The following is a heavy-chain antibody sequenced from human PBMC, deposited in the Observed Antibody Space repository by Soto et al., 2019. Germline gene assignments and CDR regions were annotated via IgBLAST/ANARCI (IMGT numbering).Heavy chain of an antibody. D-gene: IGHD2-15*01. CDR2: INPSGGST. Sequence: ASVKVSCKASGYTFTSYYMHWVRQAPGQGLEWMGIINPSGGSTSYAQKFQGRVTITRDTSTSTAYMELSSLRSEDTAVYYCAREGWRYFDYWGQGTLVTVSS. V-gene: IGHV1-46*01. CDR1: GYTFTSYY. CDR3: AREGWRYFDY. J-gene: IGHJ4*02.